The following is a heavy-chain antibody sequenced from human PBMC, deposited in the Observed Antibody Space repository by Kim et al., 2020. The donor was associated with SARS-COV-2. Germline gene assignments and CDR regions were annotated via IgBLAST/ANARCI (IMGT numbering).Heavy chain of an antibody. D-gene: IGHD3-22*01. J-gene: IGHJ4*02. Sequence: PSPKSRVTIYVDTSKNQLSLKLSSVTAADTAVYYCARARITMIVVVMEFDYWGQGTLVTVSS. CDR3: ARARITMIVVVMEFDY. V-gene: IGHV4-31*02.